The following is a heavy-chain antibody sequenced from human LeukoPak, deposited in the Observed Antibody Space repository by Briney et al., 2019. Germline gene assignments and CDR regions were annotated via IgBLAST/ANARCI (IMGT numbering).Heavy chain of an antibody. Sequence: SETLSLTYTVSGGSISSGDYYWSWIRQPPGKGLEWIGYIYYSGSTYYNPSLKSRVTISVDTSKNQFSLKLSSVTAADTAVYYCARDASYYGSGIDYWGQGTLVTVSS. V-gene: IGHV4-30-4*08. CDR3: ARDASYYGSGIDY. D-gene: IGHD3-10*01. CDR2: IYYSGST. CDR1: GGSISSGDYY. J-gene: IGHJ4*02.